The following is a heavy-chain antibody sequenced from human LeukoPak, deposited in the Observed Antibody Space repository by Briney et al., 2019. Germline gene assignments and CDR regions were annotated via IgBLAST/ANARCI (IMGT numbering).Heavy chain of an antibody. V-gene: IGHV4-30-4*01. J-gene: IGHJ5*02. CDR1: GGSISSGDYY. D-gene: IGHD2-15*01. CDR3: ARGPRIVVVVAATHYGFDP. CDR2: IYYSGTT. Sequence: SETLSLTCTVSGGSISSGDYYWSWIRHPPGKGLERIGYIYYSGTTYYTPSLKSRVTISVDTSKNQFSLKLSSVTAADTAVYYCARGPRIVVVVAATHYGFDPWGQGTLFTVSS.